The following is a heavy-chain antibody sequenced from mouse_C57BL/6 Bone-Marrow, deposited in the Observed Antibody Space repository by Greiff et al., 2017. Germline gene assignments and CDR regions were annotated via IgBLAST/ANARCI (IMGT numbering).Heavy chain of an antibody. Sequence: QVQLQQPGAELVRPGSSVKLSCKASGYTFTSYWMDWVKQRPGQGLEWIGNIYPSDSETHYNQKFKDKATLTVDKSSSTAYMQLSSLTSEDSAVYYCAIPLGSSLDYWGQGTTLTVSS. CDR2: IYPSDSET. D-gene: IGHD1-1*01. V-gene: IGHV1-61*01. CDR3: AIPLGSSLDY. CDR1: GYTFTSYW. J-gene: IGHJ2*01.